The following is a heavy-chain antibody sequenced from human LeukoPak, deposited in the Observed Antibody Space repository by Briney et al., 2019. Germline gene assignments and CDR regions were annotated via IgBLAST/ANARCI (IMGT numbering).Heavy chain of an antibody. Sequence: SETPSLTCTVSGGSISNYYWSWIRQPAGKGLEWIGRIYTSGSTNYNSSLKSRLTMSVDTSKNQFSLKLSSVTAADTAVYYCARLRPMGGSFPDSFDIWGQGTMVTVSS. CDR1: GGSISNYY. D-gene: IGHD1-26*01. V-gene: IGHV4-4*07. CDR2: IYTSGST. J-gene: IGHJ3*02. CDR3: ARLRPMGGSFPDSFDI.